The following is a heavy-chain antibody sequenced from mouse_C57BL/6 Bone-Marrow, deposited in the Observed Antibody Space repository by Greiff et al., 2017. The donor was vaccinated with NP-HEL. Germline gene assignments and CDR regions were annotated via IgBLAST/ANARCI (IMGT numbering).Heavy chain of an antibody. D-gene: IGHD1-1*01. J-gene: IGHJ2*01. CDR2: IRNKANGYTT. V-gene: IGHV7-3*01. CDR1: GFTFTDYY. CDR3: ARSVGSSLSDY. Sequence: EVKLVESGGGLVQPGGSLSLSCAASGFTFTDYYMSWVREPPGKALEWLGFIRNKANGYTTEYSASVKGRFTISRDNSQSILYLQMNALRAEDSATYYCARSVGSSLSDYWGQGTTLTVSS.